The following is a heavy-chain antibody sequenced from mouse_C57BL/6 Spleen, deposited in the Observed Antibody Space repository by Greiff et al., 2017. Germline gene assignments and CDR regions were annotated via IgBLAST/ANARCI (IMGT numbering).Heavy chain of an antibody. D-gene: IGHD2-5*01. J-gene: IGHJ1*03. CDR3: AREGYSKREESYWYFEG. V-gene: IGHV1-52*01. Sequence: QVQLQQPGAELVRPGSSVKLSCKASGYTFTSYWMHWVKQRPIQGLEWIGNIDPSDSETHYNQKFKDKATLTVDKSSSTAYMQLSSLTSEDSAVYYCAREGYSKREESYWYFEGWGTGTTVTVSS. CDR1: GYTFTSYW. CDR2: IDPSDSET.